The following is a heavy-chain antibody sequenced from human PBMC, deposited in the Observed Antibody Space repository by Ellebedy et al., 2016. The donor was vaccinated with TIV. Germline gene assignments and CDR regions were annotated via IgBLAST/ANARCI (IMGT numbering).Heavy chain of an antibody. CDR2: IRSSSEGGTT. J-gene: IGHJ4*02. D-gene: IGHD5-24*01. CDR3: TTADRVEGDGRGY. V-gene: IGHV3-15*01. Sequence: PGGSLRLSCATSGITFKNAWMSWVRQAPGKGLEWVGRIRSSSEGGTTEDAAPVKGRFIISSDDSKATLYLQMNSLKTEDTAIYYCTTADRVEGDGRGYWGQGTLVTVSS. CDR1: GITFKNAW.